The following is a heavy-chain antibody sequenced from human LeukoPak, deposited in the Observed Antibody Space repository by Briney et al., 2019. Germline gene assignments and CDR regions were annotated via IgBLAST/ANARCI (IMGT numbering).Heavy chain of an antibody. J-gene: IGHJ4*02. CDR1: GFPLWGYT. V-gene: IGHV3-64D*09. CDR3: VKEGNCYTFGGYFDY. CDR2: ISSNGGST. Sequence: GGPLSLTCSASGFPLWGYTMYWVRQAPGKGLQHVSGISSNGGSTYYGDSVKGRFTISRDNSNNTLYLHMSRLRGEDAAVYYLVKEGNCYTFGGYFDYWGQGTLVTVSS. D-gene: IGHD2-2*02.